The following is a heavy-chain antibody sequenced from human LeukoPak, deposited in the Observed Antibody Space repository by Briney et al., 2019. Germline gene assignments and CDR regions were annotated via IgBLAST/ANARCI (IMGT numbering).Heavy chain of an antibody. Sequence: PGGSLRLSCAASGFTFSTYWMSWVRQAPGKGLEWVANIKKDGSEKYCVDSVKGRFTISRDNSKNTLDLQMDSLRAEDTAVYYCVRLDGATAFNLWGQGTLVTVSS. J-gene: IGHJ4*02. CDR1: GFTFSTYW. D-gene: IGHD4/OR15-4a*01. CDR2: IKKDGSEK. CDR3: VRLDGATAFNL. V-gene: IGHV3-7*02.